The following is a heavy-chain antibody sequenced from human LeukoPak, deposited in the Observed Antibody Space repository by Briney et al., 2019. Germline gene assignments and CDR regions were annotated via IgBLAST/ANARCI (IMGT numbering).Heavy chain of an antibody. CDR3: ARDLRWGYDTSGYNDY. Sequence: AGGSLRLSCAASGFTFSSYALHWVRRAPGKGLEWVAVTSYDGSNRYYADSVKGRFTISRDNSKNTLYLQMHSLRPEDTAVYYCARDLRWGYDTSGYNDYWGQGTLVTVSS. J-gene: IGHJ4*02. CDR1: GFTFSSYA. D-gene: IGHD3-22*01. V-gene: IGHV3-30*04. CDR2: TSYDGSNR.